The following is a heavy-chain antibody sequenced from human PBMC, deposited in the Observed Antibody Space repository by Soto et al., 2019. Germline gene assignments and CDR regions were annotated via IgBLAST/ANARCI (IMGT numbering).Heavy chain of an antibody. CDR3: ARGFDAGGWGKEIGRINPQSNTEIHYYMDV. V-gene: IGHV1-8*01. Sequence: ASVKVSCKASGYTFTSYDINWVRQATGQGLEWMGWMNPNSGNTGYAQKFQGRVTMTRKTSISTAYMEPSSLRSEDTAVYYCARGFDAGGWGKEIGRINPQSNTEIHYYMDVWGKGTTVTVSS. CDR1: GYTFTSYD. J-gene: IGHJ6*03. D-gene: IGHD3-10*01. CDR2: MNPNSGNT.